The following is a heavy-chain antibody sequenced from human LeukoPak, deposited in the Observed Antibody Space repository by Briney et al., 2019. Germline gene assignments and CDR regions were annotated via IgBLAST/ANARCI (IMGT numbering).Heavy chain of an antibody. V-gene: IGHV1-46*01. J-gene: IGHJ4*02. Sequence: ASVKVSCKASGYTFTSYYMHWVRQAPGQGLEWMGIINPSGGSTSYAQKFQGRVTMTRDMSTSTVYMELSSLRSEDTAVYYCARDMGGITMVRGVIIPTHYFDYWGQGTLVTVSS. CDR2: INPSGGST. CDR1: GYTFTSYY. CDR3: ARDMGGITMVRGVIIPTHYFDY. D-gene: IGHD3-10*01.